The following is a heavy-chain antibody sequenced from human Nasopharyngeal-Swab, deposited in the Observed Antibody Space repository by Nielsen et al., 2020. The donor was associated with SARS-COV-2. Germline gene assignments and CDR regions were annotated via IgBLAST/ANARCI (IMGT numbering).Heavy chain of an antibody. J-gene: IGHJ4*02. CDR3: ATHNDYRFEN. V-gene: IGHV3-7*05. D-gene: IGHD4-11*01. CDR2: IKQDGSKK. Sequence: GGFLRLSCAASGFTFSNYWMTWVRQAPGKGLEWVANIKQDGSKKNYVDSVEGRFTISRDDAMNSLYLQMTSLRAEDTAVYYCATHNDYRFENWGQGTLVSVSS. CDR1: GFTFSNYW.